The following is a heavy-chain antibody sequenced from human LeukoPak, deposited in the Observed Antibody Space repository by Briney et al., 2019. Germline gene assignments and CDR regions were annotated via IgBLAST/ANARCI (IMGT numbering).Heavy chain of an antibody. CDR1: GFTFSSYA. J-gene: IGHJ4*02. CDR3: ANQGGGYEI. CDR2: ISYDGSNK. D-gene: IGHD5-12*01. Sequence: GRSLRLSCAASGFTFSSYAMHWVRQAPGKGLEWVAVISYDGSNKYYADCVKGRFTISRDNSKNTLYLQMNSLRAEDTAVYYCANQGGGYEIWGQGTLVTVSS. V-gene: IGHV3-30*04.